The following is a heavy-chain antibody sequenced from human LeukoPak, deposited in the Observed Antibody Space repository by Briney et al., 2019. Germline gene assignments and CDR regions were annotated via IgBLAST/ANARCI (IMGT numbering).Heavy chain of an antibody. CDR2: IYSCGST. CDR1: GFTVSSNY. J-gene: IGHJ4*02. CDR3: ARDLPYGDYGY. D-gene: IGHD4-17*01. V-gene: IGHV3-66*01. Sequence: PGGSLRLTCAASGFTVSSNYMSWVRQAPGKGLEWVSVIYSCGSTYYADSVKGRFTISRDNSKNTLYLQMNSLRAEDTAVYYCARDLPYGDYGYWGQGTLVTVSS.